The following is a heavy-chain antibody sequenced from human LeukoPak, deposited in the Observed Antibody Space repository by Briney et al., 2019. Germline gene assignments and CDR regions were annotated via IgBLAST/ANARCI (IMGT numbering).Heavy chain of an antibody. CDR3: ARYVVASACFDS. CDR2: MNSDGTVT. Sequence: PGGSLRLSCAASGFTLSGYWMHWVRQAPGEGLVWVSRMNSDGTVTIYADSVRGRFTISRDNAKNTLYLQMSSLRAEDTAVYYCARYVVASACFDSWGQGTPVTVSS. CDR1: GFTLSGYW. V-gene: IGHV3-74*01. J-gene: IGHJ4*02. D-gene: IGHD2-21*01.